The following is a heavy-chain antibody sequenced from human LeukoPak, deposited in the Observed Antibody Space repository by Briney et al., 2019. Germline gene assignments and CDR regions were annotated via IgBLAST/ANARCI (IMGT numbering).Heavy chain of an antibody. V-gene: IGHV1-58*02. Sequence: SVKVSCKASGFTFTSSAMQWVRQARGQRLEWIGWIVVSSGNTNYAQKFQERVTITRDMSTSTAYMELSSLRSEDTAVYYCAADLGVAGPFDYWGQGTLVTVSS. CDR3: AADLGVAGPFDY. J-gene: IGHJ4*02. CDR2: IVVSSGNT. CDR1: GFTFTSSA. D-gene: IGHD6-19*01.